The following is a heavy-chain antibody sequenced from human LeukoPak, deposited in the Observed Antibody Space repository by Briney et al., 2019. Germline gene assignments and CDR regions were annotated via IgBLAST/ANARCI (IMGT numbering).Heavy chain of an antibody. J-gene: IGHJ4*02. CDR2: IKKDGDEK. D-gene: IGHD3-10*01. Sequence: GGSLRLSCAASGFTFSSYWMSWVRQAPGKGLEWVANIKKDGDEKYYVDSVRGRFSISRDNGKNSLYLRMNSLRAEDTAVYYCARPSSIYGELDYWGPGTLFTVSS. V-gene: IGHV3-7*01. CDR1: GFTFSSYW. CDR3: ARPSSIYGELDY.